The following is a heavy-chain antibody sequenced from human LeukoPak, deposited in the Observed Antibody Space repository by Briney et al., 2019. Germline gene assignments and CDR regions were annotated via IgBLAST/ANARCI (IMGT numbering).Heavy chain of an antibody. CDR2: ISGSGSTI. J-gene: IGHJ4*02. V-gene: IGHV3-48*03. Sequence: SGGSLRLSCAASGFTFNSYATSWVRQAPGKGLDWVSTISGSGSTIYYADSVKGRFTISRDNAKNSLYLQMNSLRAEDTAVYYCARDRGGISSSWFDYWGQGTLVTVSS. D-gene: IGHD6-13*01. CDR3: ARDRGGISSSWFDY. CDR1: GFTFNSYA.